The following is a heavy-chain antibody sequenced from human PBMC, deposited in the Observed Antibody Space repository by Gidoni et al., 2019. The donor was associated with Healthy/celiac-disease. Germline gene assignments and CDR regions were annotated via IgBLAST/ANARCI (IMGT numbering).Heavy chain of an antibody. CDR2: ISYDGSNK. CDR1: GFTFSNYA. V-gene: IGHV3-30-3*01. CDR3: AREGLAAARSAFDY. Sequence: QVQLVESGGGVVQPGRSLRLSCAASGFTFSNYAMHWVRQAPGKGLEWVAVISYDGSNKYYADSVKGRFTISRDNSKNTLYLQMNSLRAEDTAVYYCAREGLAAARSAFDYWGQGTLVTVSS. J-gene: IGHJ4*02. D-gene: IGHD6-13*01.